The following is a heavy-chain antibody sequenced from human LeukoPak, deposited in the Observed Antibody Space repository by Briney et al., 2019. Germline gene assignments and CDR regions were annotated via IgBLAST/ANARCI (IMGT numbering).Heavy chain of an antibody. CDR1: GFTFDDYA. V-gene: IGHV3-9*01. J-gene: IGHJ4*02. CDR3: AKDGLSCTGGVCYRGLDY. CDR2: ISWNSGSI. Sequence: HSGGSLRLSCAASGFTFDDYAMHWVRQAPGKGLEWVSGISWNSGSIGYADSVKGRFTISRDNAKNSLYLQMNSLRAEDTALYYCAKDGLSCTGGVCYRGLDYWGQGTLVTVSS. D-gene: IGHD2-8*02.